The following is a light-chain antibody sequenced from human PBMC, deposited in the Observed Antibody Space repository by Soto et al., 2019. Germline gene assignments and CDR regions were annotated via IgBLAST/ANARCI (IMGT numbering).Light chain of an antibody. CDR1: SSNIGAGYD. Sequence: QSVLTQPPSVSGAPGQRVTISCTGSSSNIGAGYDVPWYQQLPGTAPKLLIYGNNNRPSGVPDRFSGSKSGTSASVAITGLQAEDEADYYGQSYDSSLRRVFGGGTKLTVL. CDR3: QSYDSSLRRV. J-gene: IGLJ2*01. CDR2: GNN. V-gene: IGLV1-40*01.